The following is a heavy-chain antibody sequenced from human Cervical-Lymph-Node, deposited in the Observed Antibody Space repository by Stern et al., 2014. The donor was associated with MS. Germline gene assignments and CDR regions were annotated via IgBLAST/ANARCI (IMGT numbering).Heavy chain of an antibody. J-gene: IGHJ3*01. Sequence: VQLVQSGAEVKKHGESLKISCRTSGYTFSNFWIGWVRQMPGKGLEWMGVIYPADSDTTYSPSFQGQVTISADESISTAYLQWRSLKASDTAMYYCVRRRDSAGYDTFDLWGQGTMLIVSS. CDR1: GYTFSNFW. CDR2: IYPADSDT. V-gene: IGHV5-51*01. D-gene: IGHD3-22*01. CDR3: VRRRDSAGYDTFDL.